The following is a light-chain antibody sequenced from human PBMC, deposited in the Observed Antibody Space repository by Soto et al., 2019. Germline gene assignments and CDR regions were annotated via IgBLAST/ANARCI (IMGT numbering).Light chain of an antibody. Sequence: DIPLTQSPSFVSASVGDRVTITCRASQDIGNFLAWYQQKPGKVPKLLIYSASTLQSGVPSRFSGSGSAAEFSFTISSLQPEDFAAYFCQQLNNYPLTFGGGTKVEI. CDR2: SAS. J-gene: IGKJ4*01. V-gene: IGKV1-9*01. CDR1: QDIGNF. CDR3: QQLNNYPLT.